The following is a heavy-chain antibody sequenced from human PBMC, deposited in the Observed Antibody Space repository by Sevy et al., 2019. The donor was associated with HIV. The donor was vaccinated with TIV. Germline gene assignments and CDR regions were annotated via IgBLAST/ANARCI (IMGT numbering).Heavy chain of an antibody. CDR1: GGSISSSTYY. CDR2: IYYSGST. V-gene: IGHV4-39*01. CDR3: ARHGGIAVATLDY. Sequence: SETLSLTCTVSGGSISSSTYYWGWIRQPPGKGLEWIASIYYSGSTYYNVSIESRVTISVSMSKNQFSLRLSSVTAADTAVYYCARHGGIAVATLDYWGQGNLVTVSS. D-gene: IGHD6-19*01. J-gene: IGHJ4*02.